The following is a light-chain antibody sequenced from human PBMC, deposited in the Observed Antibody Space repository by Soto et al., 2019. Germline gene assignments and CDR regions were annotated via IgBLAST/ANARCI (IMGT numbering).Light chain of an antibody. V-gene: IGKV3-15*01. CDR3: QQYNDWPPYT. Sequence: EIVMTQSPATLSVSPGERVTLSCRASQSISSDLAWYQQKPGQAPSLLIYGAFTRATGIPARFSGSGSGTEFTLTISSIQSEDFAVYYCQQYNDWPPYTFGQGTKLEMK. CDR2: GAF. CDR1: QSISSD. J-gene: IGKJ2*01.